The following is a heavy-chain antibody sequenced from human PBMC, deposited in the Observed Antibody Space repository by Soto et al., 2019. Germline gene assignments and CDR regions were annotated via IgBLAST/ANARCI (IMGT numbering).Heavy chain of an antibody. CDR1: GFSFSDYR. J-gene: IGHJ4*02. CDR3: ARDWSAPSSGRGIDH. CDR2: ITQDGTGQ. V-gene: IGHV3-7*01. Sequence: EVQLVESGGGLVQPGESLRLTCAASGFSFSDYRFSWVRQAPGKGLEWVAYITQDGTGQYYVDSVKGRFTISRDNAKNSLVMQMNSLRREDTAVYYCARDWSAPSSGRGIDHWGQGALVTVSS. D-gene: IGHD3-3*01.